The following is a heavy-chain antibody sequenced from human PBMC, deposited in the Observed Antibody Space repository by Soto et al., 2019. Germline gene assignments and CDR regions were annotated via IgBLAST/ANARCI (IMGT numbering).Heavy chain of an antibody. CDR2: IYPGDSDT. Sequence: PGESLKISCKGSGYSFTSYWIGWVRQMPGKGLEWMGIIYPGDSDTRYSPSFQGQVTISADKSISTAYLQWSSLKASDTAMYYCARHTGQIVPYGSYYYYGMDVWGQGTTVTVSS. V-gene: IGHV5-51*01. CDR3: ARHTGQIVPYGSYYYYGMDV. CDR1: GYSFTSYW. J-gene: IGHJ6*02. D-gene: IGHD6-6*01.